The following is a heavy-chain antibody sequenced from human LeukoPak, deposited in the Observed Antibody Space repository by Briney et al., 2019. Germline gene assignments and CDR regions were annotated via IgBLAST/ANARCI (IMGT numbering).Heavy chain of an antibody. J-gene: IGHJ4*02. CDR2: IKSKADGETI. CDR3: STLTSRGLSDS. V-gene: IGHV3-15*07. D-gene: IGHD1-20*01. CDR1: GFTFTNAW. Sequence: GGSLRLSCAASGFTFTNAWMNWVRQAPGKGLEWVGRIKSKADGETIDYAAPVKGRFTFSRDDSKNMLYLQMDSLKSEDTAVYYCSTLTSRGLSDSWGQGTLVTVSS.